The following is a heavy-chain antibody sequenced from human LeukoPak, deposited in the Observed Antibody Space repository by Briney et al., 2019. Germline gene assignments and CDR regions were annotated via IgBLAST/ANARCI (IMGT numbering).Heavy chain of an antibody. V-gene: IGHV5-51*01. D-gene: IGHD3-16*01. Sequence: GESLKISCWGSGYSFSNYWIAWVRQMPGGGLGWGGSIYPGDCDTRYRPSVEGQVTISADKSISTAYLQWSSLKASDTALYYCARHSVAESSFEPYVIWGQGTAVTVSS. CDR2: IYPGDCDT. CDR1: GYSFSNYW. J-gene: IGHJ3*02. CDR3: ARHSVAESSFEPYVI.